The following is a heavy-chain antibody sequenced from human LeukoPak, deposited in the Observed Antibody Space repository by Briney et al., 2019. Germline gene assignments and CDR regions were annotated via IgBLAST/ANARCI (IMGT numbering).Heavy chain of an antibody. CDR1: GYSFTNYW. D-gene: IGHD2-2*01. Sequence: RESLKISCKGSGYSFTNYWIGWVRQMPGKGLERMGIISPDGSDTRYSPSFQGQVTISADKSISTAYLQWSSLKASDTAMYYCARLTSSWSFDYWGQGTLVTVSS. J-gene: IGHJ4*02. V-gene: IGHV5-51*01. CDR2: ISPDGSDT. CDR3: ARLTSSWSFDY.